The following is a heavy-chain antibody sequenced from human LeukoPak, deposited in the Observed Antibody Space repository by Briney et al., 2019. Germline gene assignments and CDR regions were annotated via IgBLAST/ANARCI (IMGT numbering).Heavy chain of an antibody. V-gene: IGHV1-69*04. CDR1: GGTFSSYA. D-gene: IGHD3-3*01. J-gene: IGHJ6*02. CDR3: ARAYDFWSGYYTGIGDTVYYYGMDV. Sequence: ASVTVSCKASGGTFSSYAISWVRQAPGQGLEWMGRIIPILGIANYAQKFQGRVTITADKSTSTAYMELSSLRSEDTAVYYCARAYDFWSGYYTGIGDTVYYYGMDVWGQGTTVTVSS. CDR2: IIPILGIA.